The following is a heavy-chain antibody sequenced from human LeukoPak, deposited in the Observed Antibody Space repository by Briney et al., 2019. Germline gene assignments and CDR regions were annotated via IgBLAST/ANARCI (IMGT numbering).Heavy chain of an antibody. CDR1: GYTFTSYG. CDR3: ARDGPIAAAGPKLYYYYMDV. Sequence: ASVKVSCKASGYTFTSYGISWVRQPPGQGLDWMGWINSYNGNTNYPQKLQGRVTMTTDTSTSTDYMELRSLRSDDTAVYYCARDGPIAAAGPKLYYYYMDVWGKGTTVTVSS. CDR2: INSYNGNT. V-gene: IGHV1-18*01. D-gene: IGHD6-13*01. J-gene: IGHJ6*03.